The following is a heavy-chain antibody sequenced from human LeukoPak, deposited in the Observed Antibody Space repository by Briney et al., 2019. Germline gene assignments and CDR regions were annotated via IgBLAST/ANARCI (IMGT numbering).Heavy chain of an antibody. CDR1: GGSISSGGYS. CDR3: ARAGTMVRGVSWFDP. D-gene: IGHD3-10*01. J-gene: IGHJ5*02. V-gene: IGHV4-30-2*01. CDR2: IYHSGST. Sequence: PSQTLSLTCAVSGGSISSGGYSWSWIRQPPGKGLEWIGYIYHSGSTYYNPSPKSRVTISVDRSKNQFSLKLSSVTAADTAVYYCARAGTMVRGVSWFDPWGQGTLVTVSS.